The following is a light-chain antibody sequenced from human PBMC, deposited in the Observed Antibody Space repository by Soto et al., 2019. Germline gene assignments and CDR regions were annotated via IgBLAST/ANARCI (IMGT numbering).Light chain of an antibody. CDR3: QHYNSYSQT. Sequence: DIQMTQIPCTMSEFXGDGLAIPRRASQNINNWLAWYQQKPGKAPKLLIYKASSLESGVPSRFSGSGSGTEFTLTISSLQPDDFATYYCQHYNSYSQTFGQGTKV. CDR1: QNINNW. J-gene: IGKJ1*01. V-gene: IGKV1-5*03. CDR2: KAS.